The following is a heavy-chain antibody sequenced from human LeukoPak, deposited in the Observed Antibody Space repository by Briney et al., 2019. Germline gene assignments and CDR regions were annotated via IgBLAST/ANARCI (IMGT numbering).Heavy chain of an antibody. D-gene: IGHD1-7*01. CDR3: ARGGGNWNYLMDFDY. J-gene: IGHJ4*02. Sequence: SVKVSCKASGGTFSSYAISWVRQAPGQGLEWMGGIIPIFGTANYAQKFQGRVTITTDESTSTAYMELSSLRSEDAAVYYCARGGGNWNYLMDFDYWGQGTLVTVSS. CDR2: IIPIFGTA. CDR1: GGTFSSYA. V-gene: IGHV1-69*05.